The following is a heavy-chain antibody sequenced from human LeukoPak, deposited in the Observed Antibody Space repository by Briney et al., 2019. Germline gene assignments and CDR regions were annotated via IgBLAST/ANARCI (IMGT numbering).Heavy chain of an antibody. CDR3: ARASTDYYGSGSLFDY. CDR2: IYYGGST. Sequence: PSETLSLTCTVSGGSISSYYWSWIRQPPGKGLEWIGYIYYGGSTNYNPSLKSRVTISVDTSKNQFSLKLSSVTAADTAVYYCARASTDYYGSGSLFDYWGQGTLVTVSS. CDR1: GGSISSYY. D-gene: IGHD3-10*01. V-gene: IGHV4-59*01. J-gene: IGHJ4*02.